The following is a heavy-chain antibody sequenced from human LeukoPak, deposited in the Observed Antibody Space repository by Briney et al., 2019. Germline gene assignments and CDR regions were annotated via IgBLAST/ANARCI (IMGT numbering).Heavy chain of an antibody. V-gene: IGHV4-34*01. CDR1: GGSFSGYY. CDR2: INHSGST. J-gene: IGHJ1*01. Sequence: SETLSLTCAVYGGSFSGYYWRWIRQPPGKGLEWIGEINHSGSTNYNASLKSRVTISVDTSKNQFSLKLSSVTAADTAVYYCARGGFPAVRYFQHWGQGTLVTVSS. CDR3: ARGGFPAVRYFQH. D-gene: IGHD2-2*01.